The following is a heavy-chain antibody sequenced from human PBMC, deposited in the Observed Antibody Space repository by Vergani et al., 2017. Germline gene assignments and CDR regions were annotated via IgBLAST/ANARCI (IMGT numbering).Heavy chain of an antibody. J-gene: IGHJ4*02. CDR1: GFTVSSNY. D-gene: IGHD1-26*01. CDR3: ARASGGYYSGFDY. V-gene: IGHV3-53*01. CDR2: IYSGGST. Sequence: EVQLVESGGGLIQPGGSLRLSCAASGFTVSSNYMSWVRQAPGKGLEWVSVIYSGGSTYYADSVKGRFTISRDNSKNTLYLQMNSLRAEDRAVYYCARASGGYYSGFDYWGQGTLVTVSS.